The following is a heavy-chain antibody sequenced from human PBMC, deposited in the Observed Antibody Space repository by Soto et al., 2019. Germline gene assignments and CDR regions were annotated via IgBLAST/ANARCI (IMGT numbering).Heavy chain of an antibody. CDR2: FIPIFGTA. V-gene: IGHV1-69*01. Sequence: QVQLGQSGAEVKKPVSSVKVSCKASGGTFSTYTITWVRQAPGQRLEWMGVFIPIFGTANYTQKFQRSVTITAAESTSTAYMEMSSLRSEDTAVYYCARSQDSSGYWNNCFDPWGQGTLVTVSS. J-gene: IGHJ5*02. CDR1: GGTFSTYT. CDR3: ARSQDSSGYWNNCFDP. D-gene: IGHD3-22*01.